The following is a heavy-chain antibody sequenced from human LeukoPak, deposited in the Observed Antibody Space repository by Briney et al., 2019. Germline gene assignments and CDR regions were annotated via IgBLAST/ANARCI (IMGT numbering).Heavy chain of an antibody. D-gene: IGHD2-2*01. J-gene: IGHJ6*02. CDR2: FDPEDGET. Sequence: ASVKVSCKVSGYTLTELSMHWVRQAPGKGLEWMGGFDPEDGETIYAQKFQGRVTMTEDTSTDTAYMELSSLRSEDTAVYYCARDRIVVVPAANYGMDVWGQGTTVTVSS. V-gene: IGHV1-24*01. CDR3: ARDRIVVVPAANYGMDV. CDR1: GYTLTELS.